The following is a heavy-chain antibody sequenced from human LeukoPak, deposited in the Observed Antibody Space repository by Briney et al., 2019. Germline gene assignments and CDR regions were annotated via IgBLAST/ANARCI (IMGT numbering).Heavy chain of an antibody. Sequence: KSSETLSLTCTVSGGSISSSSYYWGWIRQPPGKGLEWIGTIYYSGSTYYNPSLKSRVTISVDTSKNQFSLKLSSVTAADTAVYYCARGGYGSGWDYMDVWGKGTTVTVSS. CDR2: IYYSGST. J-gene: IGHJ6*03. V-gene: IGHV4-39*01. D-gene: IGHD3-10*01. CDR1: GGSISSSSYY. CDR3: ARGGYGSGWDYMDV.